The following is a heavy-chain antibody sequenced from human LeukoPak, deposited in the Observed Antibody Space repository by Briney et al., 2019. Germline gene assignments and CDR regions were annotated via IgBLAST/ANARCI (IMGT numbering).Heavy chain of an antibody. J-gene: IGHJ5*01. Sequence: PGRSLRLSCAASGFTFSSYAMHWVRQAPGKGLEWVANINEGGSWSVVSVKGRFTISRDNAKNLLHLQMSDVRGDDTAVYYCARHIPGGACFLDSWGQGALVSVSS. D-gene: IGHD2-21*02. CDR3: ARHIPGGACFLDS. CDR1: GFTFSSYA. V-gene: IGHV3-7*01. CDR2: INEGGSW.